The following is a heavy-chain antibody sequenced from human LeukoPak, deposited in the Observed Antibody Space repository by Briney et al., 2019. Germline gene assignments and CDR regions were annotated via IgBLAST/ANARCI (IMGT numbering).Heavy chain of an antibody. J-gene: IGHJ5*02. CDR2: INPSGGST. CDR1: GYTFTSYY. CDR3: ATSPYYDSSGYLNWFGP. Sequence: ASVKVSCKASGYTFTSYYMHWVRQAPGQGLEWMGIINPSGGSTSYAQKFQGRVTMTRDMSTSTVYMELSSLRSEDTAVYYCATSPYYDSSGYLNWFGPWGQGTLVTVSS. V-gene: IGHV1-46*01. D-gene: IGHD3-22*01.